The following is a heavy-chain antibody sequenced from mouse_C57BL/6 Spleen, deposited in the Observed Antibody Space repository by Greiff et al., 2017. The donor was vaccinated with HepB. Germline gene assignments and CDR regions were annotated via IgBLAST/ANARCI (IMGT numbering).Heavy chain of an antibody. CDR2: INYDGSST. Sequence: EVKLMESEGGLVQPGSSMKLSCTASGFTFSDYYMAWVRQVPEKGLEWVANINYDGSSTYYLDSLKSRFIISRDNAKNILYLQMSSLKSEDTATYYCAREGSAQATLFDYWGQGTTLTVSS. D-gene: IGHD3-2*02. CDR1: GFTFSDYY. CDR3: AREGSAQATLFDY. V-gene: IGHV5-16*01. J-gene: IGHJ2*01.